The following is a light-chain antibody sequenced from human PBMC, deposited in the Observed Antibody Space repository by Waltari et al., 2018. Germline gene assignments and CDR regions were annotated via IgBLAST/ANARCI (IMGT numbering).Light chain of an antibody. V-gene: IGKV2-40*01. J-gene: IGKJ2*03. CDR1: PSLLDSEDGNTY. Sequence: IVITPTPPPLPVPLGEPAPIPCRSSPSLLDSEDGNTYLDWYLQKPGQSPQLLIYEVSNRASGVPDRFSGSGSDTDFTLKISRVEAEDVGVYYCMQGIEYPHSFGQGTKVEIK. CDR2: EVS. CDR3: MQGIEYPHS.